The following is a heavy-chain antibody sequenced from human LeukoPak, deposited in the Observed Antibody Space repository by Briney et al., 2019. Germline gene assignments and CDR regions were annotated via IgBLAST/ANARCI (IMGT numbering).Heavy chain of an antibody. Sequence: GGSLRLSCAAFGFAFTTYWMSWVRQAPGKGLEWVANIKQDGSAAYYVDSVKGRFTISRGNAKNSLYLQMNSLRAEDTAVYYCAKIAAAVPDYWGQGTLVTVSS. CDR3: AKIAAAVPDY. CDR2: IKQDGSAA. J-gene: IGHJ4*02. D-gene: IGHD6-13*01. CDR1: GFAFTTYW. V-gene: IGHV3-7*01.